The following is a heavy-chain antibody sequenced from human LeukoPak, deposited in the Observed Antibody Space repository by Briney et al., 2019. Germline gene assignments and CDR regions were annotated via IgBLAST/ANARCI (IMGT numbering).Heavy chain of an antibody. CDR2: IYYSGST. CDR3: ARELGSGFIDY. CDR1: GGSISSYY. J-gene: IGHJ4*02. Sequence: PSETLSLACTVSGGSISSYYWSWIRQPPGKGLEWIGYIYYSGSTNYNPSLKSRVTISVDTSKNQFSLKLSSVTAADTAVYYCARELGSGFIDYWGQGTLVTVSS. D-gene: IGHD6-19*01. V-gene: IGHV4-59*01.